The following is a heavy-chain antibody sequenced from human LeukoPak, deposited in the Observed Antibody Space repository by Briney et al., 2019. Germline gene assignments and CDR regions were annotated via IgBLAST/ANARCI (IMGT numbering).Heavy chain of an antibody. V-gene: IGHV4-34*01. J-gene: IGHJ4*02. CDR3: ARGRTGAAALDF. CDR2: STHSGST. D-gene: IGHD2-2*01. CDR1: GGSFSGHC. Sequence: PSETLSLTCAVYGGSFSGHCWTWIRQPPGKGLEWIGESTHSGSTNYNPSLKSRVTISVDTSKNQFSLKLTSVGAADTAVYHCARGRTGAAALDFWGPGTLVTVSS.